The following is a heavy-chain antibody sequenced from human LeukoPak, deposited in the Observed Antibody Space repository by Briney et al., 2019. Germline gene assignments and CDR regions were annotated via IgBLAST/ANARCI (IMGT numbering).Heavy chain of an antibody. D-gene: IGHD1-26*01. Sequence: QPGGSLRLSCTASGFIFSDYAMSWARQAPGKGLEWVAGISSSGSGGNTYYADSVKGRFTISRDTSKNILFLQMNTLRAEDTAIYCCAKDRTVGASYWYFDLWGRGTLVTVSS. J-gene: IGHJ2*01. CDR2: ISSSGSGGNT. CDR3: AKDRTVGASYWYFDL. CDR1: GFIFSDYA. V-gene: IGHV3-23*01.